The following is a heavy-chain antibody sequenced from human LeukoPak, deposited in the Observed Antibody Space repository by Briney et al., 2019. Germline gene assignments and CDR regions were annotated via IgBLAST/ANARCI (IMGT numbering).Heavy chain of an antibody. Sequence: PGGSLRLSCAASGFSFSSYYMSWVRQAPGKGLEWVSVIYSGGSTYYADSVKGRFTISRDNSKNTLYLQMNSLRAEDTAVYYCARLVPENYGMDVWGQGTTVTVSS. CDR3: ARLVPENYGMDV. D-gene: IGHD2-8*02. J-gene: IGHJ6*02. V-gene: IGHV3-53*01. CDR1: GFSFSSYY. CDR2: IYSGGST.